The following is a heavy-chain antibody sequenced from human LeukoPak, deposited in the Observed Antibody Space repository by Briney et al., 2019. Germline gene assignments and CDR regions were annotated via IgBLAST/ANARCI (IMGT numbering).Heavy chain of an antibody. CDR2: INPHSGGT. J-gene: IGHJ4*02. D-gene: IGHD6-19*01. CDR3: ARGTSSGWFLLDF. CDR1: GYTFTDYY. Sequence: GASVKVSRKASGYTFTDYYMYWLRRAPGQGLECMAWINPHSGGTNYAQKFQGRVTMTRDTSISTSYMELSSLRSDDTAIYYCARGTSSGWFLLDFWGQGTLVTVSS. V-gene: IGHV1-2*02.